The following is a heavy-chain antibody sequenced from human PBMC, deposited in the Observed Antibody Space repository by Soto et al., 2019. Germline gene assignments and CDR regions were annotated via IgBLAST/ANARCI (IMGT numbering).Heavy chain of an antibody. J-gene: IGHJ4*02. CDR3: TRVLLGGYYGSDFDF. CDR1: GFRFSSYG. D-gene: IGHD1-26*01. V-gene: IGHV3-21*01. Sequence: EVLLVGSGGGPVKPGGSLRLSCTASGFRFSSYGMNWARQAPGKGLAWVSSISSGSSFIYYADSVKGRFTISRDNAKNSLYLQMNSLRADDTAIYYCTRVLLGGYYGSDFDFWGQGTQVSVSS. CDR2: ISSGSSFI.